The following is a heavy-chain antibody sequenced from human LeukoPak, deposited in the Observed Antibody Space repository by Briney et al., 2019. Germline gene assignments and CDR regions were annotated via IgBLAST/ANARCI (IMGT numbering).Heavy chain of an antibody. CDR3: ARHSRYFDWSLDY. CDR2: IYYSGST. D-gene: IGHD3-9*01. J-gene: IGHJ4*02. V-gene: IGHV4-59*08. CDR1: GGSISSYY. Sequence: PSETLSLTCTVSGGSISSYYWSWIRQPPGKGLEWIGYIYYSGSTDYNPSLKSRDTISVDTSKNQFSLKLSSVTAADTAVYYCARHSRYFDWSLDYWGQGTLVTVSS.